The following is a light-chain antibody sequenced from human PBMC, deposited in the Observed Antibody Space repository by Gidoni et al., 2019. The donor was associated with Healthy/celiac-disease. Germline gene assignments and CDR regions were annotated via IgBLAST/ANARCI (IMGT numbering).Light chain of an antibody. V-gene: IGKV3-20*01. CDR3: QQYGSSPFA. CDR2: GAS. CDR1: QRVSSSY. J-gene: IGKJ4*01. Sequence: VLTPSPGTLSLSPGERATLSCRASQRVSSSYLAWYQQKPGQAPRLLIYGASSRATGIPDRFSGSGSGTDFTLTISRLEPEDFAVYYCQQYGSSPFAFGGGTKVEIK.